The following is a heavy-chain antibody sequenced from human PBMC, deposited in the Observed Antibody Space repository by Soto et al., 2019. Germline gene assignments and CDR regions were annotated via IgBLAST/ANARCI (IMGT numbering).Heavy chain of an antibody. J-gene: IGHJ3*02. Sequence: EVQLLESGGGLVQPGGSLRLSCAASGFTFSSYDMHWVRQATGKGLEWVSAIGTAGDTYYPGSVKGRFTISRENAKNSLYLQMNSLRAGDTAVYYCARGANSDDAFDIWGQGTMVTVSS. CDR2: IGTAGDT. V-gene: IGHV3-13*04. D-gene: IGHD1-7*01. CDR3: ARGANSDDAFDI. CDR1: GFTFSSYD.